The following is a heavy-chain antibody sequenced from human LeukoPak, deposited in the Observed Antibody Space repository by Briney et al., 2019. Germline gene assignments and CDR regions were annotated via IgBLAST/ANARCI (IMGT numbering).Heavy chain of an antibody. CDR3: AREPERSSGLYSDAFDI. D-gene: IGHD6-19*01. J-gene: IGHJ3*02. Sequence: SGGSLRLSCAASGFTFSSYSMNWVRQAPGKGLEWVSFISSSSSYIYYADSVKGRFTISRDNAKNSLYLQMNSLRAEDTAVYYCAREPERSSGLYSDAFDIWGQGTMVTVSS. CDR1: GFTFSSYS. CDR2: ISSSSSYI. V-gene: IGHV3-21*01.